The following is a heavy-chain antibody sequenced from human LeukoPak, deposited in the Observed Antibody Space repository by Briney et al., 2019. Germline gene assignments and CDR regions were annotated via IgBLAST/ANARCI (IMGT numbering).Heavy chain of an antibody. J-gene: IGHJ5*02. Sequence: ASVKVSCKASGYTFTSYYMHWVRQAPGQGLKWMGIINPSGGSTSYAQKFQGRVTMTRDTSTSTVYMELSSLRSEDTAVYYCARGVTVTTGGNWFDPWGQGTLVTVSS. D-gene: IGHD4-17*01. V-gene: IGHV1-46*01. CDR3: ARGVTVTTGGNWFDP. CDR1: GYTFTSYY. CDR2: INPSGGST.